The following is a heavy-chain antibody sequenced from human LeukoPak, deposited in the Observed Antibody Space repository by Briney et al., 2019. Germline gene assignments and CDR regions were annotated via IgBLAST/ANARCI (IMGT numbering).Heavy chain of an antibody. D-gene: IGHD5-12*01. V-gene: IGHV3-33*01. J-gene: IGHJ4*02. Sequence: PGGSLRLSCAASGFSFSHYGMHWVRQAPGKGLEWVAIIWNHGSKSQYADSVKGRFTVSRDNSKNMLSLQMNSLRAEDTAVYYCARDGGYRGYDADCWGQGTLVTVSS. CDR1: GFSFSHYG. CDR2: IWNHGSKS. CDR3: ARDGGYRGYDADC.